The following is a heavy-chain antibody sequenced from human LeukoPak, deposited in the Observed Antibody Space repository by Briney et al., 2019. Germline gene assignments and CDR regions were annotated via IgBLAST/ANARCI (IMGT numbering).Heavy chain of an antibody. Sequence: SETLSLTCTVSGYSISSGYYWGWIRQPPGKGLEWIGSIYHSGSTYYNPSLKSRVTISVDTSKNQFSLKLSSVTAADTAVYYCARCGYCSGGSRPPFDYWGQGTLVTVSS. J-gene: IGHJ4*02. D-gene: IGHD2-15*01. CDR3: ARCGYCSGGSRPPFDY. CDR1: GYSISSGYY. CDR2: IYHSGST. V-gene: IGHV4-38-2*02.